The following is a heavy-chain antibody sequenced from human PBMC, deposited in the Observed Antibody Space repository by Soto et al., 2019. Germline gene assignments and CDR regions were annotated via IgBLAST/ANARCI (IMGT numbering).Heavy chain of an antibody. Sequence: SETLSLTCTVSGASISGYYWSWIRKSAGKGLEWIGRIYATGTTDYNPSLKSRVMMSVDTSKKQFSLRLRSVTAADTAVYYCVRDGTKTLRDWFDPWGQG. J-gene: IGHJ5*02. CDR3: VRDGTKTLRDWFDP. CDR2: IYATGTT. D-gene: IGHD1-1*01. CDR1: GASISGYY. V-gene: IGHV4-4*07.